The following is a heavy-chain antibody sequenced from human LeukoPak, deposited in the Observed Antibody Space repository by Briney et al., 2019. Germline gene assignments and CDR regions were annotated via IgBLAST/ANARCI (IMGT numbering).Heavy chain of an antibody. V-gene: IGHV3-13*04. CDR2: IGTAGET. D-gene: IGHD3-22*01. Sequence: QPGGSLRLSCAASGFTFSKYDMHWVRQAPGKGLEWVSSIGTAGETYYPGSVRGRFTITRENAKNFLILPMNSLRDGVTAVYYCARGTTRDRSAMKNAFDIWGQGTMVTVSS. CDR3: ARGTTRDRSAMKNAFDI. CDR1: GFTFSKYD. J-gene: IGHJ3*02.